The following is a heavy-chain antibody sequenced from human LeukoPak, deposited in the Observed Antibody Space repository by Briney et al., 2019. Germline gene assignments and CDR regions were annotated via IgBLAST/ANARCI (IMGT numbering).Heavy chain of an antibody. J-gene: IGHJ4*02. CDR3: ARDLSSGDGY. CDR1: GFSVSIYW. D-gene: IGHD3-22*01. Sequence: GGSLRLSCAASGFSVSIYWMSWVRQAPGKGLEWVAALKEDGSRQYYVDSVTGRFTISRDNAKNSLYLQMCSLRVEDTAVYYCARDLSSGDGYWGQGTVVTVSS. CDR2: LKEDGSRQ. V-gene: IGHV3-7*03.